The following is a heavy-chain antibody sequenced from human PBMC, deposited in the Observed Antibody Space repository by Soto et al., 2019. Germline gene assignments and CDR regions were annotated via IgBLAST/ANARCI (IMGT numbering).Heavy chain of an antibody. CDR3: ARYHYYDSSGYYPYYFDY. V-gene: IGHV4-39*01. D-gene: IGHD3-22*01. CDR1: GGSISSSSYY. Sequence: QLQLQESGPGLVKPSETLSLTCTVSGGSISSSSYYWGWIRQPPGKVLEWIGSIYYSGSTYYNPYLKRRVTISVDTSKNQFSLKLSSVTAADTAVYYCARYHYYDSSGYYPYYFDYWGQGTLVTVSS. CDR2: IYYSGST. J-gene: IGHJ4*02.